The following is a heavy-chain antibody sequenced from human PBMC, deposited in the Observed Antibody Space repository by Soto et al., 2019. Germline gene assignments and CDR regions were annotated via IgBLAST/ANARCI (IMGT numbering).Heavy chain of an antibody. CDR2: IYHSGST. J-gene: IGHJ6*02. D-gene: IGHD6-19*01. CDR1: GGSISSGGYS. CDR3: ARSRRGAYSSGWYSPSGYYNYGIDV. Sequence: SETLSLTCAVSGGSISSGGYSWSWIRQPPGKGLEWIGYIYHSGSTYYNPSPKSRVTISVDRSKNQFSLKLSSVTAADTAVYYCARSRRGAYSSGWYSPSGYYNYGIDVWGQGTKVTVSS. V-gene: IGHV4-30-2*01.